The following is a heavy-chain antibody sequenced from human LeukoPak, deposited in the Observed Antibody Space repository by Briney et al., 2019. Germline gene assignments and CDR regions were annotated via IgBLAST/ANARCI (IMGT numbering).Heavy chain of an antibody. CDR3: ARVSLEGVGATTLDAFDI. CDR1: GYAFTAYY. J-gene: IGHJ3*02. CDR2: ISAYNGNT. D-gene: IGHD1-26*01. V-gene: IGHV1-18*01. Sequence: ASVKVSCKASGYAFTAYYMHWVRQAPGQGLEWMGWISAYNGNTNYAQKLQGRVTMTTDTSTSTAYMELRSLRSDDTAVYYCARVSLEGVGATTLDAFDIWGQGTMVTVSS.